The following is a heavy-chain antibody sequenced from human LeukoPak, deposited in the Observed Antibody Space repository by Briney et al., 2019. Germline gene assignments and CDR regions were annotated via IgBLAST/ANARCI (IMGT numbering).Heavy chain of an antibody. V-gene: IGHV1-69*04. CDR3: ARENGDYYYGMDV. CDR1: GGTFSSYA. J-gene: IGHJ6*02. CDR2: IIPILGIA. Sequence: SVKVSCKASGGTFSSYAISWVRQAPGQGLEWMGRIIPILGIANYAQKFQGRVTITADKSTSTAYMELSSLRSEDTAVYYCARENGDYYYGMDVWGQGTTVTVSS. D-gene: IGHD4-17*01.